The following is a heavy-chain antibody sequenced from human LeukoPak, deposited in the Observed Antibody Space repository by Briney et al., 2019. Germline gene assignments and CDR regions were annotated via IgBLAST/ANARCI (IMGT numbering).Heavy chain of an antibody. Sequence: ETGGSLRLSCAASGFTFSSYEMNWVRQAPGKGLEWVSYITSDGSIIYYAESVKGRFTISRDNAKNSLHLQMNSLRVEDTAIYYCARDVVRGVSDALDIWGQGTMVTVSP. J-gene: IGHJ3*02. CDR2: ITSDGSII. V-gene: IGHV3-48*03. D-gene: IGHD3-10*01. CDR3: ARDVVRGVSDALDI. CDR1: GFTFSSYE.